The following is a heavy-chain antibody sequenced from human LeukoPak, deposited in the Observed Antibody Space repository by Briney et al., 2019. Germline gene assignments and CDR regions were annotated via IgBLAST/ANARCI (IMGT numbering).Heavy chain of an antibody. Sequence: GGSLRLSCAASGFTLSSYDMNWVRQAPGKGLEWVSSISPSGSYIYYADSVKGRFTISRDSSKNSLYLQMNSLRAEDTAVYYCARVRFAPTPFDYWGQGTLVTVSS. CDR3: ARVRFAPTPFDY. J-gene: IGHJ4*02. CDR1: GFTLSSYD. CDR2: ISPSGSYI. D-gene: IGHD5-24*01. V-gene: IGHV3-21*01.